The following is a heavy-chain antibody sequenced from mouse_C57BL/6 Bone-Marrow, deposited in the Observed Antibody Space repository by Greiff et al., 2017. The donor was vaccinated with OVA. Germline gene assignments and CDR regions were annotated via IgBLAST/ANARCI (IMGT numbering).Heavy chain of an antibody. Sequence: QVQLQQSGPELVKPGASVKLSCKASGYTFTSYDINWVKQRPGQGLEWIGWIYPRDGSPKYTEKFTGTATLTVDTSSSTAYMELHSLTSEDAAVYFCARRGNDGYYEGFAYGGQGTLVTVSA. V-gene: IGHV1-85*01. D-gene: IGHD2-3*01. CDR1: GYTFTSYD. CDR2: IYPRDGSP. CDR3: ARRGNDGYYEGFAY. J-gene: IGHJ3*01.